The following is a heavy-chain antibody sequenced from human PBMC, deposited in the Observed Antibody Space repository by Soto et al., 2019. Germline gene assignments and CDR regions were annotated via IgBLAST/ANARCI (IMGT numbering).Heavy chain of an antibody. CDR3: ARNDGSYSGFDY. Sequence: SETLSLTCAVSGGSISSGGYSWSWIRQPPGKGLEWIGYIYHSGSTYYNPSLKSRVTISVDRSKNQFSLKLSSVTAVDTAVYYCARNDGSYSGFDYWGQGTLVTVSS. V-gene: IGHV4-30-2*01. CDR1: GGSISSGGYS. D-gene: IGHD1-26*01. CDR2: IYHSGST. J-gene: IGHJ4*02.